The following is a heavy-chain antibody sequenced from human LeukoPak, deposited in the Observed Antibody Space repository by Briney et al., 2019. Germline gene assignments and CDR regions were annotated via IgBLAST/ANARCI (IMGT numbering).Heavy chain of an antibody. CDR3: AKDKPRYSSSWYVRFDP. CDR2: ISGSGGST. CDR1: GFTFSSYA. D-gene: IGHD6-13*01. V-gene: IGHV3-23*01. Sequence: GGSLRLSCAASGFTFSSYAMSWVPHAPGKGLEWVSAISGSGGSTCYADSVKGRFTISRDNSKNTLYLQMNSLRAEDTAVYYCAKDKPRYSSSWYVRFDPWGQGTLVTVSS. J-gene: IGHJ5*02.